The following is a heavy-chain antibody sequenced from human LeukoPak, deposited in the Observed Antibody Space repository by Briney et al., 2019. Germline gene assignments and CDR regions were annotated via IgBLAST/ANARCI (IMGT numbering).Heavy chain of an antibody. J-gene: IGHJ4*02. Sequence: GGSLRLSCTASGFSVRDYFMAWVRQAPGKGLQWVSHIDRGGVTEDADSVKGRFTVSRDTSRNIFYLHMSSLRAEDTAMYYCARGRASTTIFDYWGQGTLVTVSS. CDR3: ARGRASTTIFDY. CDR1: GFSVRDYF. D-gene: IGHD5-12*01. CDR2: IDRGGVT. V-gene: IGHV3-53*01.